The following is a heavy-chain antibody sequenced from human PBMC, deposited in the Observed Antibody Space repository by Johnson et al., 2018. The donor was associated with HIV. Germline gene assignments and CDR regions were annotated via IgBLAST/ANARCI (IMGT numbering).Heavy chain of an antibody. J-gene: IGHJ3*02. Sequence: QVQLLESGGGVVQPGGSLRLSCAASGFNFNIYGMHWVRQAPGKGLEWVAFIRYDGINQDYADSVKGRLTISRDNSKNTLYLQMNSLRAEDTAVYYCARDSEIAARRKRGAFDIWGQGTMVTVSS. CDR1: GFNFNIYG. CDR3: ARDSEIAARRKRGAFDI. D-gene: IGHD6-6*01. CDR2: IRYDGINQ. V-gene: IGHV3-30*02.